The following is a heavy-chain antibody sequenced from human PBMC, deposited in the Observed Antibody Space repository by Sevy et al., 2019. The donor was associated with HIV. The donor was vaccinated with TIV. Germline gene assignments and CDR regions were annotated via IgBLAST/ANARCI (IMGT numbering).Heavy chain of an antibody. D-gene: IGHD5-18*01. CDR2: VDIDGSRT. J-gene: IGHJ5*02. CDR3: ARGTALGWFDP. CDR1: GFTFVSYW. V-gene: IGHV3-74*01. Sequence: GGSLRLSCAASGFTFVSYWLHWVRQDPWKGLEWVSCVDIDGSRTEYADSVKGRFTISRDNAKNMLYLEMNSLRVEDTAEYYCARGTALGWFDPWGQGTQVTVSS.